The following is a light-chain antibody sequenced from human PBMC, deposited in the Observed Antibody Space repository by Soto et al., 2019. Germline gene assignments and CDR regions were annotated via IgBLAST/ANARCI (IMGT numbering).Light chain of an antibody. CDR2: EVS. Sequence: QSVRAQPSSVSGSPGQSITIFCTGTSTDVGGYNYVSWYQHHPGKGPKLIIYEVSNRPSGVSDRFSGSKSGNKASLIISNLEAEDESDYYCGSYTSTDTPFVFGTGTKVTVL. CDR1: STDVGGYNY. CDR3: GSYTSTDTPFV. J-gene: IGLJ1*01. V-gene: IGLV2-14*01.